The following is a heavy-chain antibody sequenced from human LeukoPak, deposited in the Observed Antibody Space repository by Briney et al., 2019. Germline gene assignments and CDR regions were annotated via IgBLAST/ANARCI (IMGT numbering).Heavy chain of an antibody. J-gene: IGHJ6*03. Sequence: PGGSLRLSCAASGFTFSSYAMSSVRQAPGKRLEWFSAISGSGGSTYYADSVKGRFTISRDNSKNTLYLQMNSLRAEDTAVYYCAKDSSCSSTSCYNDYYYYYMDVWGKGTTVTVSS. CDR3: AKDSSCSSTSCYNDYYYYYMDV. D-gene: IGHD2-2*02. V-gene: IGHV3-23*01. CDR1: GFTFSSYA. CDR2: ISGSGGST.